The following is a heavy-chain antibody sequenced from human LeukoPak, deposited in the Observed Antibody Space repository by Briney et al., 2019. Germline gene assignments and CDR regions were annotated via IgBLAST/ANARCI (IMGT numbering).Heavy chain of an antibody. CDR3: AKASPSRIFDY. Sequence: GGSLRLSCSASGFTFSSYAMSSGRQAPGKGLGLVSGISGSGGSTYYADTVKGRFTISRDNSKNTLYLQMNSLRAEDTAVYYCAKASPSRIFDYWGQGTLVTVSS. D-gene: IGHD2-2*01. CDR1: GFTFSSYA. J-gene: IGHJ4*02. V-gene: IGHV3-23*01. CDR2: ISGSGGST.